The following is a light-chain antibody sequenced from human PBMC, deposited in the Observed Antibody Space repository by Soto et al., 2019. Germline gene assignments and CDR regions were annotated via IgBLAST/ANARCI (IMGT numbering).Light chain of an antibody. V-gene: IGLV2-14*01. CDR1: ITDVGSSNY. CDR2: DVS. Sequence: QSVLTQPASVSGCPGQSITISCTGTITDVGSSNYVSWYKQHPGKAPKLMIYDVSNRPSGVSNRFSGSKSGNTASLTISGLQAEDEADYYCSSYTTTSTWVFGGGTQLTVL. CDR3: SSYTTTSTWV. J-gene: IGLJ2*01.